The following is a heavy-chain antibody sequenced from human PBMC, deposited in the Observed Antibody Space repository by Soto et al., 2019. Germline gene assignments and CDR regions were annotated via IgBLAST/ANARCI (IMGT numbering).Heavy chain of an antibody. D-gene: IGHD5-12*01. CDR3: TGGARHPPAYSYYYYYTDV. Sequence: EVQLVESGGGLVQPGGSVKLSCAASGFTFSGSAMHWDRQASGKGLEWVGRIRSKANSYATEYAASVKGRFTISRDNSKNTAYLQMNSLKTEDTAVYCCTGGARHPPAYSYYYYYTDVWGKGTTVTVSS. J-gene: IGHJ6*03. CDR1: GFTFSGSA. V-gene: IGHV3-73*01. CDR2: IRSKANSYAT.